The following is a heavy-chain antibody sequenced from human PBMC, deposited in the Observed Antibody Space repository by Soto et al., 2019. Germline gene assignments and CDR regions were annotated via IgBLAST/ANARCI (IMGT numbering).Heavy chain of an antibody. CDR2: IYWNDDK. Sequence: QITLKESGPTLVKPTQTLTLTCTLSGFSLSTPGVGVGWIRQPPGKALQWLALIYWNDDKRSSPSLMGRLTITKDTSKNQVVLTMTNMDPVDTATYYCAHDEYDGSGFYPHDAFDIWGQGTMVTVSS. V-gene: IGHV2-5*01. D-gene: IGHD3-22*01. CDR1: GFSLSTPGVG. CDR3: AHDEYDGSGFYPHDAFDI. J-gene: IGHJ3*02.